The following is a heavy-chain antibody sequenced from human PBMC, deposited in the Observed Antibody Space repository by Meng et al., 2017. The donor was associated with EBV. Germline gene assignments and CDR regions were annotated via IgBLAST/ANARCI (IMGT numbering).Heavy chain of an antibody. CDR2: INPNSGGT. V-gene: IGHV1-2*06. CDR3: ARVGIAVAGTGDY. D-gene: IGHD6-19*01. CDR1: GYTFTGYY. J-gene: IGHJ4*02. Sequence: GRVVEVGAEVRKPGASVKVSCKASGYTFTGYYMHWVRQSPGQGLEWMGRINPNSGGTNYAQKFQGRVTMTRDTSISTAYMELSRLRSDDTAVYYCARVGIAVAGTGDYWGQGTLVTVSS.